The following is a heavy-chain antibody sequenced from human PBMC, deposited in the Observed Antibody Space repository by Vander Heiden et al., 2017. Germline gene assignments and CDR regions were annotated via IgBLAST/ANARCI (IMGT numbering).Heavy chain of an antibody. V-gene: IGHV3-21*01. CDR1: GLTFNTYS. CDR3: AREISGWYYFDL. Sequence: DVQLVESGGGLVRPGGSLRLSCAASGLTFNTYSMNWVRKAPGKGLEWVSSISSGSTYIHYANSVKGRFTISRDNAKNSLYLQMYSLSAEDTAVYYCAREISGWYYFDLWGQGTLVTVSS. CDR2: ISSGSTYI. J-gene: IGHJ4*02. D-gene: IGHD6-19*01.